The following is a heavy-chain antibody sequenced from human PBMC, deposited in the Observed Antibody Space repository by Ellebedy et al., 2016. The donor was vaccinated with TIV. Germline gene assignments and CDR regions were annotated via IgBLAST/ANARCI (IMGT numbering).Heavy chain of an antibody. Sequence: MPSETLSLTCTVSGGSISSGGYYWSWIRQHAGKGLEGSGYIYYSGSTYYNPSLKSRVTISVDTSKNQFSLKQSSVTAADTAVYYWASKDHCYWYFDLWGLGTLVTVSS. CDR3: ASKDHCYWYFDL. CDR1: GGSISSGGYY. D-gene: IGHD1-14*01. J-gene: IGHJ2*01. CDR2: IYYSGST. V-gene: IGHV4-31*03.